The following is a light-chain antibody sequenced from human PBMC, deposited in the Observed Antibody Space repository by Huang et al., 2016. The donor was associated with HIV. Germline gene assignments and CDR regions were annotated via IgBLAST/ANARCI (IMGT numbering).Light chain of an antibody. CDR3: QQYNNWPPGT. J-gene: IGKJ1*01. CDR2: GAS. Sequence: ERVMTQSPATLSVSPGERATLLCRASQSVSNNLAWYQQKPGQAPRLLIYGASTRVTGIPARFIGSGSGTEFTLTISSLQSEDFAVYYCQQYNNWPPGTFGQGTKVEIK. CDR1: QSVSNN. V-gene: IGKV3-15*01.